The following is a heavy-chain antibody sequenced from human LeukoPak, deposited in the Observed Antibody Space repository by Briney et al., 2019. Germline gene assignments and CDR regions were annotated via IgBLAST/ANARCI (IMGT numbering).Heavy chain of an antibody. J-gene: IGHJ3*02. CDR2: TYYRSKWYN. V-gene: IGHV6-1*01. CDR3: ARGDVFDI. CDR1: GDSVSSDSAA. Sequence: SQTLSLTCAISGDSVSSDSAAWNWIRQSPSRGLEWLGRTYYRSKWYNDYAVSVEGRILINSDTSKNQFSLHLKSVIPEDTAVYHCARGDVFDIWGQGTMVTVSS.